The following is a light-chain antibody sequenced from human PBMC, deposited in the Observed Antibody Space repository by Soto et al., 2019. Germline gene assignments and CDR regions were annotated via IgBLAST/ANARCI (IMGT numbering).Light chain of an antibody. V-gene: IGKV1-9*01. Sequence: IQLTQSPSSLSASVGDRVTITCRASLVISGYLAWYQQKPGKAPKLLISAASTLQSGVPSRFSGGGSGTDFTLTISSLQPEDFATYYCQQSYSTPWTFGQGTKVDIK. CDR1: LVISGY. CDR3: QQSYSTPWT. CDR2: AAS. J-gene: IGKJ1*01.